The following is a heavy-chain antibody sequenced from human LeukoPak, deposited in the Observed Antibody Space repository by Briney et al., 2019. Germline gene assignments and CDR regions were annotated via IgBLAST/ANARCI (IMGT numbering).Heavy chain of an antibody. CDR2: INPSGGST. D-gene: IGHD3-22*01. V-gene: IGHV1-46*01. J-gene: IGHJ6*03. CDR3: ARDWSAYYYDSSGHYYYYYYYMDV. CDR1: GYSFTSYY. Sequence: ASVKVSCKGSGYSFTSYYMHWVRQAPGQGLEWMGIINPSGGSTSYAQKFQGRVTMTRDTSTSTVYMELSSLRSEDTAVYYCARDWSAYYYDSSGHYYYYYYYMDVWGKGTTVTISS.